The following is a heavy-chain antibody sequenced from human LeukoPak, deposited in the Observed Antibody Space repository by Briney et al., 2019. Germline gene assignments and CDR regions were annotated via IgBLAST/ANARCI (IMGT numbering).Heavy chain of an antibody. D-gene: IGHD2-15*01. CDR2: IYFGGSGGT. CDR3: ARQFQSVVAATHLWFDP. CDR1: GGSISSYY. V-gene: IGHV4-59*04. Sequence: SETLSLTCTVSGGSISSYYWSWIRQPPGKGLEWIGTIYFGGSGGTYYNPSLKSRVTISVDTSKNQFSLKLSSVTAADTAVYYCARQFQSVVAATHLWFDPWGQGTLVTVSS. J-gene: IGHJ5*02.